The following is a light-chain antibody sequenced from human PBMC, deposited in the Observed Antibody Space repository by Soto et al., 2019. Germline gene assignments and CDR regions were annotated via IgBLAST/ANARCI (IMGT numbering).Light chain of an antibody. CDR2: AAS. V-gene: IGKV1-39*01. J-gene: IGKJ2*01. Sequence: DIQMTQSPSSLSASVGDRVTITCRASQSISNFLNWYQQKPGKAPELLIYAASSLHSGVPSRFSGSGSGTSLTLTVSSLQPEDFATYSCQQSYTTPYSCGQVTKLEIK. CDR3: QQSYTTPYS. CDR1: QSISNF.